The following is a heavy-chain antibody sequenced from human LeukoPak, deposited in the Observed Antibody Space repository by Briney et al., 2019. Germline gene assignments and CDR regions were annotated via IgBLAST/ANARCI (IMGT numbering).Heavy chain of an antibody. D-gene: IGHD6-19*01. J-gene: IGHJ4*02. Sequence: ASVKVSCKASGYTFTGYYIHWVRQAPGQGLEWMGWINPNSGGTNYAQKFQGRVTMTRDTSISTAYMELSRLRSDDTAVYYCARRIAVAGTKYFDYWGQGTLVTVSS. CDR2: INPNSGGT. CDR3: ARRIAVAGTKYFDY. V-gene: IGHV1-2*02. CDR1: GYTFTGYY.